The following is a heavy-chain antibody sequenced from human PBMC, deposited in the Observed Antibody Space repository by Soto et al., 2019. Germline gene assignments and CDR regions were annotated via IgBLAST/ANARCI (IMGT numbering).Heavy chain of an antibody. J-gene: IGHJ3*02. CDR2: IYYSGST. CDR1: GGSISSGGYY. CDR3: ARVPGRFGESHDAFDI. D-gene: IGHD3-10*01. Sequence: QVQLQESGPGLVKPSQTLSLTYTVSGGSISSGGYYWSWIRQHPGKGLEWIGYIYYSGSTYYNPSLKSRVTISVDTSKNQFSLKLSSVTAADTAVYYCARVPGRFGESHDAFDIWGQGTMVTVSS. V-gene: IGHV4-31*03.